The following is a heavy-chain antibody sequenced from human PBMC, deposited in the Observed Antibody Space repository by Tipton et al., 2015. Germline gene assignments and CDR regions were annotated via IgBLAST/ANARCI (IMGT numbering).Heavy chain of an antibody. CDR3: ARTDALGHFDY. D-gene: IGHD2-8*01. CDR2: IYFSGST. CDR1: GGSIRSSSYY. Sequence: TLSLTCTVSGGSIRSSSYYWGWIRQPPGKGLEWIGSIYFSGSTYYNPSLKSRVTISIDRFKNQFSLRLSSVTAADTAVYFCARTDALGHFDYWGLGTLVTVSS. J-gene: IGHJ4*02. V-gene: IGHV4-39*07.